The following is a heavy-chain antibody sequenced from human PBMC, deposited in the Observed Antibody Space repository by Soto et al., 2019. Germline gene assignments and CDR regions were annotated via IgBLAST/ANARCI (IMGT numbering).Heavy chain of an antibody. Sequence: GESLKISCKGSGYSFTSYWISWVRQMPGKGLEWMGRIDPSDSYTNYSPSFQGHVTISADKSISTAYLQWSSLKASDTAMYYCARHGPGTSHFDYWGQGTLVTVSS. J-gene: IGHJ4*02. CDR2: IDPSDSYT. CDR1: GYSFTSYW. V-gene: IGHV5-10-1*01. D-gene: IGHD1-7*01. CDR3: ARHGPGTSHFDY.